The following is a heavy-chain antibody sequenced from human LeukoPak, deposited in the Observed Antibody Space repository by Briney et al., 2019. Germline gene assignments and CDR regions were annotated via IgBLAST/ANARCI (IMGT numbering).Heavy chain of an antibody. CDR1: GGSFSGYY. J-gene: IGHJ4*02. D-gene: IGHD5-18*01. CDR2: INHSGST. V-gene: IGHV4-34*01. Sequence: SETLSPTCAVYGGSFSGYYWSWIRQPPGKGLEWIGEINHSGSTNYNPSLKSRVTISVDTSKNQFSLKLSSVTAADTAVYYCARVGGYSYSPFYYWGQGTLVTVSS. CDR3: ARVGGYSYSPFYY.